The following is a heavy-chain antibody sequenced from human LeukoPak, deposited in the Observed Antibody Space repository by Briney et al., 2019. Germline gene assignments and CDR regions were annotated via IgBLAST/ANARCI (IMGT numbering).Heavy chain of an antibody. V-gene: IGHV3-23*01. J-gene: IGHJ4*02. Sequence: GGSLRLSCAASGFAFSSYAIGWGRQAPGEGLGWVSAISVSGGSTYYADSVKGRFTISRDNSKNTLYLQMNSLRAEDTAVYYCAKSGYSYGYYFDYWGQGTLVTVSS. CDR3: AKSGYSYGYYFDY. CDR1: GFAFSSYA. CDR2: ISVSGGST. D-gene: IGHD5-18*01.